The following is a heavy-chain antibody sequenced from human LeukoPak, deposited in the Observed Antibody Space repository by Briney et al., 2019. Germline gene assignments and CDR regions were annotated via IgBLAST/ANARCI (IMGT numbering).Heavy chain of an antibody. CDR1: GGSFSGYY. J-gene: IGHJ4*02. V-gene: IGHV4-34*01. D-gene: IGHD3-10*01. CDR3: ARGRHYYGSGSYYTRYFDY. CDR2: INHSGST. Sequence: PSETLSLTCAVYGGSFSGYYWSWIRQPPGKGLEWIGEINHSGSTNYNPSLKSRVTISVDTSKNQFSLKLSSVTAADTAVYYCARGRHYYGSGSYYTRYFDYWGQGTLVTVAS.